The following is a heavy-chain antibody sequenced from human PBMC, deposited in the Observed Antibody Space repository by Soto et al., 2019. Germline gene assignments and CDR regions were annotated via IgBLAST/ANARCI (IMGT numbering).Heavy chain of an antibody. J-gene: IGHJ4*02. CDR2: TRNKVYNYTT. Sequence: GGSLRLSCAASGFSLSDHYMDWGRHAPGGGPEGIGRTRNKVYNYTTEYAASLKGRFTISRSDSKDSLYLHMNSLKTADTAIYYCVTSSHISSRSGFDSWGQGALVTVSS. CDR1: GFSLSDHY. D-gene: IGHD6-13*01. CDR3: VTSSHISSRSGFDS. V-gene: IGHV3-72*01.